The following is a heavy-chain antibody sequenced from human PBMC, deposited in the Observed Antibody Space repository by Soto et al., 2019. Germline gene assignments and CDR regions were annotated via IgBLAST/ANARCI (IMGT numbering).Heavy chain of an antibody. D-gene: IGHD3-22*01. CDR3: ARAHYYDSSGYYPNFDY. J-gene: IGHJ4*02. CDR1: GYTFTSYD. CDR2: MNPNSGNT. Sequence: QVQLVQSGAEVKKPGASVKVSCKASGYTFTSYDINWVRQATGQGLEWMGWMNPNSGNTGYAQKFQGRVTMTRTTSISTAYMELSRLRSDDTAVYYCARAHYYDSSGYYPNFDYWGQGTLVTVSS. V-gene: IGHV1-8*01.